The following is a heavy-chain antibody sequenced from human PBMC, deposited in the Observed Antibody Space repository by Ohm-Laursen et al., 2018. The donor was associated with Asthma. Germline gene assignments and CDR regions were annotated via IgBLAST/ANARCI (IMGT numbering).Heavy chain of an antibody. CDR1: GFTFSSYA. D-gene: IGHD1-1*01. V-gene: IGHV4-30-2*05. CDR3: ARGPMHDYYFDT. J-gene: IGHJ4*02. CDR2: IYHSVST. Sequence: LRLSCAASGFTFSSYAMSWVRQPPGKGLEWIGYIYHSVSTYYSPSLKSRVTISGDTSKNQFSLNLSFVTAADTAMYYCARGPMHDYYFDTWGQGTLVTVSS.